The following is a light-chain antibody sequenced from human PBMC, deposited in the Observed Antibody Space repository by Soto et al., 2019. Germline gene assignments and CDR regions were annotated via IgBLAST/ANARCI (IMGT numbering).Light chain of an antibody. CDR2: GAS. Sequence: DIQMTQSPASLSASVGDRVTITCWASQTISIFLNWYQQKPGKAPKLLIYGASTLQGGVPSRFSGSGSGTDFTLTISRLEHEDVAVNYWQQRSNWITFAQGTHWRL. CDR3: QQRSNWIT. V-gene: IGKV1-39*01. CDR1: QTISIF. J-gene: IGKJ5*01.